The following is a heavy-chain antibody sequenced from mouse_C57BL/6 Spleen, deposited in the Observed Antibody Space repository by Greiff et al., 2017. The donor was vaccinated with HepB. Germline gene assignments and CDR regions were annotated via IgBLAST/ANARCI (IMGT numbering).Heavy chain of an antibody. Sequence: EVQLQQSVAELVRPGASVKLSCTASGFNIKNTYMHWVKQRPEQGLEWIGRIDPANGNTKYAPKFQGKATITADTSSNTAYLQLSSLTSEDTAIYYCARSLYYGSGDYYAMDDWGQGTSVTVSS. CDR1: GFNIKNTY. J-gene: IGHJ4*01. D-gene: IGHD1-1*01. CDR3: ARSLYYGSGDYYAMDD. CDR2: IDPANGNT. V-gene: IGHV14-3*01.